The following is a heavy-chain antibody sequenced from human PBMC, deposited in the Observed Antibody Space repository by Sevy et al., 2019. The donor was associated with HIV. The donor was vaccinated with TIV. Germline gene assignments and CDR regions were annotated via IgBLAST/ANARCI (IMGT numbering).Heavy chain of an antibody. CDR3: AKKMGGGSGMAFLVDY. V-gene: IGHV3-23*01. Sequence: GGSLRLSCAASGFTFSSFAMGWVRQAPGKGLDWISVISGTGDFTYYADSVKGRFTISRDNSKNTLFLQMNSLRAEDTDIFYCAKKMGGGSGMAFLVDYWGQGTLVTVSS. J-gene: IGHJ4*02. CDR2: ISGTGDFT. CDR1: GFTFSSFA. D-gene: IGHD5-18*01.